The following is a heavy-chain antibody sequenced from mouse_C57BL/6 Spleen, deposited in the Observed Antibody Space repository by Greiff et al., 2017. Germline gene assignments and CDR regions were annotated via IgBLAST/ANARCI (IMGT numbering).Heavy chain of an antibody. V-gene: IGHV5-17*01. J-gene: IGHJ4*01. D-gene: IGHD1-1*01. Sequence: EVQGVESGGGLVKPGGSLKLSCAASGFTFSDYGMHWVRQAPEKGLEWVAYISSGSSTIYYADTVKGRFTISRDNAKTTLFLQMTSLRSEDTAMYYCARGATVVSYYAMDYWGQGTSVTVSS. CDR1: GFTFSDYG. CDR2: ISSGSSTI. CDR3: ARGATVVSYYAMDY.